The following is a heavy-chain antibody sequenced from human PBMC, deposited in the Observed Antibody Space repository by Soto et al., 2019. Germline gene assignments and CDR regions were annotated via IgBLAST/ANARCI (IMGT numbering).Heavy chain of an antibody. CDR3: ARELVVITPAAFDI. D-gene: IGHD3-22*01. J-gene: IGHJ3*02. CDR1: GFTFSSYG. V-gene: IGHV3-33*01. CDR2: IWYDGSNK. Sequence: SLRLSCAASGFTFSSYGMHWVRQAPGKGLEWVAVIWYDGSNKYYADSVKGRFTISRDNSKNTLYLQMNSLRAEDTAVYYCARELVVITPAAFDICGQGTMLTVSS.